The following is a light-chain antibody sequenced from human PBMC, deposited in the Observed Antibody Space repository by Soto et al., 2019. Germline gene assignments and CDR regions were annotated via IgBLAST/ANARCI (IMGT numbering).Light chain of an antibody. V-gene: IGKV3-20*01. CDR3: QQYGSSSLT. CDR1: QSVSNSY. CDR2: GAS. J-gene: IGKJ4*01. Sequence: EIVLTQSPGTLSLSPGERATLSCRASQSVSNSYLAWYQQKPGQAPRLLIYGASSRATGIPDRFSGSGSGKDFNLTISRLEPEDFAVYYCQQYGSSSLTFGGGTKVEIK.